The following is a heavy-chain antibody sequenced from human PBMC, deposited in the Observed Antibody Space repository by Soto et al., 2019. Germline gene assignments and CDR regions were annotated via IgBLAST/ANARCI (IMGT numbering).Heavy chain of an antibody. CDR3: ATNGDYYDGSGPKNSQH. V-gene: IGHV4-31*03. J-gene: IGHJ1*01. CDR1: GGSISTGGYY. D-gene: IGHD3-22*01. CDR2: IYYSGST. Sequence: QVQLQESGPGLVKPSQTLSLTCTVSGGSISTGGYYWYWIRQHPGMGLEYIGYIYYSGSTYYNPSLRSRVTIAVDTSKNQCSLKLSSVTAADTAVYYCATNGDYYDGSGPKNSQHWGQGTLVTVSS.